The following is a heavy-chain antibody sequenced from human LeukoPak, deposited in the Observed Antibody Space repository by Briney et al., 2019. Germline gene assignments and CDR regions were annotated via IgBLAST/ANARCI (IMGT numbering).Heavy chain of an antibody. CDR1: GGSISSGGYY. V-gene: IGHV4-61*08. CDR3: ARSYDSSGYYPHDAFDI. J-gene: IGHJ3*02. Sequence: PSETLSLTCTVSGGSISSGGYYWSWIRQHPGKGLEWIGIIYYSGSTNYNPSLKSRVTISVDTSKNQFSLKLSSVTAADTAVYYCARSYDSSGYYPHDAFDIWGQGTMVTVSS. D-gene: IGHD3-22*01. CDR2: IYYSGST.